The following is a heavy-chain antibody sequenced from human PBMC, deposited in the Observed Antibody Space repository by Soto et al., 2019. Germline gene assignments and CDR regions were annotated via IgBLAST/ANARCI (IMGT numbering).Heavy chain of an antibody. Sequence: SVKVSCKASGGTFSSYAISWVRHAPGQGLEWMGGIIPIFGTANYAQKFQGRVTITADESTSTAYMELSSLRSEDTAVYYCARYGAARLYYYYGMDVWGQGTTVTVSS. CDR2: IIPIFGTA. V-gene: IGHV1-69*13. CDR3: ARYGAARLYYYYGMDV. CDR1: GGTFSSYA. J-gene: IGHJ6*02. D-gene: IGHD6-6*01.